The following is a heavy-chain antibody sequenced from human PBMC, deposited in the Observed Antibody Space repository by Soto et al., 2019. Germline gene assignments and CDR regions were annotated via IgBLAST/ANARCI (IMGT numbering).Heavy chain of an antibody. V-gene: IGHV5-51*01. J-gene: IGHJ4*02. Sequence: EVQLVQSGAEVKKPGEPLKISCKASGYNFRTYWIGWVRQMPGRGLEWMAFVYPGDSDTRYSPSFQGQVTVSADMSISTAYLQWSSLQASDTAMYYCARQKENWNYVNVDQWGQGTLVTVSS. CDR1: GYNFRTYW. CDR3: ARQKENWNYVNVDQ. D-gene: IGHD1-1*01. CDR2: VYPGDSDT.